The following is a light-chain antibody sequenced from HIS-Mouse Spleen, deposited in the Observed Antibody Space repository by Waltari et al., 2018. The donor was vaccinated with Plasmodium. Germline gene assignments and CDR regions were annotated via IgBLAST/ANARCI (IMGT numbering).Light chain of an antibody. J-gene: IGLJ2*01. CDR1: KLGAKY. CDR3: QAWDSSTVG. CDR2: QDS. V-gene: IGLV3-1*01. Sequence: SYELTQPPSVSVSPGQTASITCAGDKLGAKYACWYQQKPGQSPVLVIYQDSKRPAGIPGRFSGFNSGNTATLTISGTQAMDGADYYCQAWDSSTVGFGGGTKLTVL.